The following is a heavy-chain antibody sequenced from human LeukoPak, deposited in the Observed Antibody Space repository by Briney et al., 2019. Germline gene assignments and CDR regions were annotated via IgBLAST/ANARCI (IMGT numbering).Heavy chain of an antibody. D-gene: IGHD3-10*01. V-gene: IGHV3-30*04. CDR2: IWYDGSNQ. CDR1: GFTFSSHH. CDR3: ARDWEFRALRSPSYYFDY. Sequence: GGSLRLSCAASGFTFSSHHMHWIRQSPGKGLEWVAVIWYDGSNQYYADSVKGRFTISRDNSKNTLYLQMNSLKAEDTAVYHCARDWEFRALRSPSYYFDYWGQGTLVTVSS. J-gene: IGHJ4*02.